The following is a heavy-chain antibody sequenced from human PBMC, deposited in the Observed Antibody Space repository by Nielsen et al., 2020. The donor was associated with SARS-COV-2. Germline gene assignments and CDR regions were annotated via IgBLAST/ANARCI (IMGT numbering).Heavy chain of an antibody. J-gene: IGHJ4*02. CDR1: GFTFSSYG. Sequence: GESLKISCAASGFTFSSYGMHWVRQAPGKGLEWVAVISYDGSNKYYADSVKGRFTISRDNSKNTLYLQMNSLRAEDTAVYYCAKEGNLYDFWSGYASRYFDYWGQGTLVTVSS. CDR3: AKEGNLYDFWSGYASRYFDY. V-gene: IGHV3-30*18. D-gene: IGHD3-3*01. CDR2: ISYDGSNK.